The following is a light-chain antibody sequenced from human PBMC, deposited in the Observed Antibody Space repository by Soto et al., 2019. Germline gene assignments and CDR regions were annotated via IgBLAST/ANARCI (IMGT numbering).Light chain of an antibody. V-gene: IGKV3-20*01. Sequence: EIVLTQSPGTLSLSPGERATLSCRASQSVSSSYLAWYQQKPGQAHRLLIYGASSRATGIPDRFSGSWSGTDFTLTISRLEPEDFAVYYCQQYGSSPLTFGGGTKVEIK. CDR2: GAS. CDR3: QQYGSSPLT. CDR1: QSVSSSY. J-gene: IGKJ4*01.